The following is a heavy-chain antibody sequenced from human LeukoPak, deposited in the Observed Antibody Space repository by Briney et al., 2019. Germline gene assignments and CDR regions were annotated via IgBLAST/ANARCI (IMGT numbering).Heavy chain of an antibody. D-gene: IGHD1-26*01. CDR2: ISGSGGST. V-gene: IGHV3-23*01. CDR1: GFTFSSYA. Sequence: PGGTLRISCAASGFTFSSYAMRWVRQAPRKELEWVSAISGSGGSTYYADSVKGRFTISRDNSKNTLYLQMNSLRAEDTAVYYCAKDQIRGATIDYWGQGTLVTVSS. CDR3: AKDQIRGATIDY. J-gene: IGHJ4*02.